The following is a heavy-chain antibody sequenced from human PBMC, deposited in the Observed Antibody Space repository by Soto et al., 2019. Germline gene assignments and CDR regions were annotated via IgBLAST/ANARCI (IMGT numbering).Heavy chain of an antibody. D-gene: IGHD3-22*01. CDR1: GFTFSSYG. Sequence: QVQLVESGGGVVQPGRSLRLSCAASGFTFSSYGMHWVRQAPGKGLEWVAVIWYDGSNKYYADSVKGRFNISRDNSKNTLYLQMNSLRAEDTAVYYCARDSSGSGIDAFDIWGQGTMVTVSS. CDR2: IWYDGSNK. CDR3: ARDSSGSGIDAFDI. J-gene: IGHJ3*02. V-gene: IGHV3-33*01.